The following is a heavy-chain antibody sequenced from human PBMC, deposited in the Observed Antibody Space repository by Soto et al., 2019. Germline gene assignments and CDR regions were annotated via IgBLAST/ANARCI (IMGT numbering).Heavy chain of an antibody. V-gene: IGHV3-11*01. J-gene: IGHJ4*02. CDR1: EFTFSDYY. D-gene: IGHD3-9*01. Sequence: PGGSLRLSCAASEFTFSDYYMSWIRQAPGKGLQWVSYISSSGDTIYYGGSVKDRFTISRDNAKNSLYLQMNSLRAEDTAVYYCARIGHDLLTAYYNVADSWGQGTLVTVSS. CDR3: ARIGHDLLTAYYNVADS. CDR2: ISSSGDTI.